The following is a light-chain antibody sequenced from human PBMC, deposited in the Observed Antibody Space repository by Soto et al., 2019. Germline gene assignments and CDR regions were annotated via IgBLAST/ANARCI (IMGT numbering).Light chain of an antibody. J-gene: IGKJ1*01. Sequence: EMARSPGTVTVSLSEVATSSNKASQSVSRSYLAWYQQKPGQAPRLLIYGVSSRATGIPDRFSGSGSGSQVEDAIRGMAAVASALFYRSSYGTSPRASGPGTKVDIK. V-gene: IGKV3-20*01. CDR2: GVS. CDR3: SSYGTSPRA. CDR1: QSVSRSY.